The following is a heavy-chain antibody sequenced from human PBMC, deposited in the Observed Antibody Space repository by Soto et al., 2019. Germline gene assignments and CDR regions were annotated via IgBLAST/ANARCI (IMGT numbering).Heavy chain of an antibody. CDR1: GYSISSGYY. Sequence: SETLSLTCAVSGYSISSGYYWGWIRQPPGKGLEWIGSIYHSGSTYYNPSLKSRVTISVDTSKNQFSLKLSSVTAADTAVYYCACRHFDWLSGDYGMDVWGQGTTVTVSS. CDR3: ACRHFDWLSGDYGMDV. V-gene: IGHV4-38-2*01. CDR2: IYHSGST. J-gene: IGHJ6*02. D-gene: IGHD3-9*01.